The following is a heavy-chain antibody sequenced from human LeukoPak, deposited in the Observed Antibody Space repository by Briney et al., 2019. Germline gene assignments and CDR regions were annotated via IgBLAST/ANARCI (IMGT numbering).Heavy chain of an antibody. J-gene: IGHJ5*02. CDR1: GYTFTSYS. CDR2: ISTYNGNT. V-gene: IGHV1-18*01. Sequence: GAAVKVSCKASGYTFTSYSFSWVRQAPGQGLEWMGWISTYNGNTKYAQKLQGRVTMTTDISTSTAYMELRSLRSDDTAVYYCARDWDCSSTSCRDCFDPWGQGTLVTVSS. D-gene: IGHD2-2*01. CDR3: ARDWDCSSTSCRDCFDP.